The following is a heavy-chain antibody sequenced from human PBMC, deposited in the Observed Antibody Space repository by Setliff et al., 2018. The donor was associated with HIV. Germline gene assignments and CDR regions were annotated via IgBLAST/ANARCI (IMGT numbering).Heavy chain of an antibody. J-gene: IGHJ4*02. CDR1: GFTFDDYA. CDR3: AKTPWGARGAYFDS. V-gene: IGHV3-43D*04. CDR2: ISWDGGST. Sequence: GGSLRLSCAASGFTFDDYAMHWVRQGPGKGLEWVSLISWDGGSTYYADSVKGRFTISRDNSKNTLFLQMNSLRAEDTAVYYCAKTPWGARGAYFDSWGRGTLVTVSS. D-gene: IGHD3-16*01.